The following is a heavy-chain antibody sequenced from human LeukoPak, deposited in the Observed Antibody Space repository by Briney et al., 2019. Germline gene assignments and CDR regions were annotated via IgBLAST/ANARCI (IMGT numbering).Heavy chain of an antibody. J-gene: IGHJ3*02. V-gene: IGHV4-59*06. Sequence: SETLSLTCTVSGGSISSYYWSWIRQHPGKGLEWIGYIYYSGSTYYNPSLKSRVTISVDTSKNQFSLKLSSVTAADTAVYYYARDRVDDSSGYYTSMLDAFDIWGQGTMVTVSS. CDR2: IYYSGST. CDR3: ARDRVDDSSGYYTSMLDAFDI. D-gene: IGHD3-22*01. CDR1: GGSISSYY.